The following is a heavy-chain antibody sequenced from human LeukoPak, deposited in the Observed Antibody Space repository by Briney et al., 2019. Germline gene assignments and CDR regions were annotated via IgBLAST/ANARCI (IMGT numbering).Heavy chain of an antibody. D-gene: IGHD2/OR15-2a*01. Sequence: GGSLRLSCAASGFTFSSYAMTWVRQASGKGLEWVSSISGSAADTYYAESVKGRFTISRDNSKNTLYLQMNSLRAEDTAVYNCAKDTPSFGNWFDPWGQGTLVTVSS. J-gene: IGHJ5*02. V-gene: IGHV3-23*01. CDR2: ISGSAADT. CDR3: AKDTPSFGNWFDP. CDR1: GFTFSSYA.